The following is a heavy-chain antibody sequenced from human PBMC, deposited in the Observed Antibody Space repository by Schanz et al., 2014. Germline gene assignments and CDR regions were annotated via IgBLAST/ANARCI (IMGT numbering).Heavy chain of an antibody. CDR2: ISDSGGSK. J-gene: IGHJ2*01. CDR3: PREMGSALLRYFDL. V-gene: IGHV3-23*04. CDR1: GFTLSRYT. Sequence: VQLVESGGGMVQPGRSLRLSCAASGFTLSRYTMHWVRQAPGKGLEWVSGISDSGGSKYYVDSVEGRFTISRDNSKNTLYLQMNNLRAEDTAVYYCPREMGSALLRYFDLWGRGTLVTVSS. D-gene: IGHD1-26*01.